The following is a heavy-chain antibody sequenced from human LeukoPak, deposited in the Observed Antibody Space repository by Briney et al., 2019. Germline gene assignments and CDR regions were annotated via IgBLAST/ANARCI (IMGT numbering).Heavy chain of an antibody. CDR1: GFTFSSYA. Sequence: GGSLRLSCAASGFTFSSYAMSWVRQAPGKGLEWVSSISSSSSYIYYADSVKGRFTISRDNAKNSLYLQMNSLRAEDTAVYYCARANSPRMLPDAFDIWGQGTMVTVSS. V-gene: IGHV3-21*01. CDR3: ARANSPRMLPDAFDI. CDR2: ISSSSSYI. J-gene: IGHJ3*02. D-gene: IGHD2-15*01.